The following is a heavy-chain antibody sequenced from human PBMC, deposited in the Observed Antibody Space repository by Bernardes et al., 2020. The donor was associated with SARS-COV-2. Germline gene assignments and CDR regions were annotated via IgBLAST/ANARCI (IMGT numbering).Heavy chain of an antibody. D-gene: IGHD2-2*01. Sequence: GGSLRLSCAASGFTFSSYAMSWVRQAPGKGLEWVSTISGGGGSTYYADSVKGRFTISRDNSKNTLYLQMNSLRAEDTAIYHCAKADRLLGYCSSTSCSAFDYWGQGTLVTVSS. CDR2: ISGGGGST. J-gene: IGHJ4*02. CDR1: GFTFSSYA. CDR3: AKADRLLGYCSSTSCSAFDY. V-gene: IGHV3-23*01.